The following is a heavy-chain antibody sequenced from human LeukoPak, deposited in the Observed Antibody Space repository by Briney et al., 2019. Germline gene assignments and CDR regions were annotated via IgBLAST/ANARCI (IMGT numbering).Heavy chain of an antibody. CDR1: GFTFSSYA. D-gene: IGHD3-10*01. CDR2: ISYDGSNK. V-gene: IGHV3-30-3*01. Sequence: GRSLRLSCAASGFTFSSYAMHWVRQAPGKGLEWVAVISYDGSNKYYADSVKGRFTISRDNSKNTLYLQMNSPRAEDTAVYYCARESGLKDWGQGTLVTVSS. CDR3: ARESGLKD. J-gene: IGHJ4*02.